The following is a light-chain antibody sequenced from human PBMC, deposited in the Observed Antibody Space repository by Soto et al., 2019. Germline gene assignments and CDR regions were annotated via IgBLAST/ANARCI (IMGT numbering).Light chain of an antibody. V-gene: IGKV1-5*03. J-gene: IGKJ3*01. CDR2: QAS. CDR3: QQHVTFPFT. Sequence: DIQMTQSHSTLSASVGDRVTITCRASQYISSWLAWYQQKPGKAPKLLIYQASTLESGVPSRFRGSESGTEFTLTISNLQPDDFATYYCQQHVTFPFTFGPGTKVYI. CDR1: QYISSW.